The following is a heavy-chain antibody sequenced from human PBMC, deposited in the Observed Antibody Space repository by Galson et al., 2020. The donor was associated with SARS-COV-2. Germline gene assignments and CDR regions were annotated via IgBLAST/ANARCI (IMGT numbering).Heavy chain of an antibody. D-gene: IGHD6-19*01. J-gene: IGHJ6*02. Sequence: EDGETIYAQKFQGRVTMTEDTSTDTAYMELSSLRSEDTAVYYCATSIAVAGTPDHYYYYYGMDVWGQGTTVTVSS. CDR2: EDGET. V-gene: IGHV1-24*01. CDR3: ATSIAVAGTPDHYYYYYGMDV.